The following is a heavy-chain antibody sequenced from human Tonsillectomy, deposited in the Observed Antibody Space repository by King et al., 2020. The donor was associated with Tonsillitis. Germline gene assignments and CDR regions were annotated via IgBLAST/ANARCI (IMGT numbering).Heavy chain of an antibody. V-gene: IGHV1-2*02. J-gene: IGHJ4*02. D-gene: IGHD2-21*02. Sequence: VQLVESGAELKKPGASVKVSCKASGYTFTGYYMHWVRQAPGQGLEWMGWINPNSGGTNYAQKFQGRVTMTRDTSISTAYMELSRLRSDDTAVYYCARQEEYCGGDCPGDYWGQGTLVTVSS. CDR3: ARQEEYCGGDCPGDY. CDR2: INPNSGGT. CDR1: GYTFTGYY.